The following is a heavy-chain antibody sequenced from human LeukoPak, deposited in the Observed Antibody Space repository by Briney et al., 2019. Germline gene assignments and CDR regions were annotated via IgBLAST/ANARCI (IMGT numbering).Heavy chain of an antibody. J-gene: IGHJ4*02. CDR2: INPNSGGT. CDR3: ARDASPFDS. V-gene: IGHV1-2*02. CDR1: GYTFIGYY. Sequence: ASVKVSCKASGYTFIGYYIHWVRQAPGQGLEWMGWINPNSGGTNYEEKFQGRVTMTRDTSISTAYMELSRLRSDDTAVYYCARDASPFDSWGQGTLVTVSS.